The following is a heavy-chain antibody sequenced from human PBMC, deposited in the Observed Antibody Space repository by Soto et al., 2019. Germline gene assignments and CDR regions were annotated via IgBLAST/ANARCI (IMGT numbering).Heavy chain of an antibody. Sequence: DIAMYWAEQEKRKGLEWMGGFDPEDGETIYAQKFQGRVTMTEDTSTDTAYMELSSLRSEDTAVYYCATGVSSGSYNVVLHFWGKGTLVTGFS. CDR3: ATGVSSGSYNVVLHF. CDR2: FDPEDGET. V-gene: IGHV1-24*01. CDR1: DIA. D-gene: IGHD1-26*01. J-gene: IGHJ4*02.